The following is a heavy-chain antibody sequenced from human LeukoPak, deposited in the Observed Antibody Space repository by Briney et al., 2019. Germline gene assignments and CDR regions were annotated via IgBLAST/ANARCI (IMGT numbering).Heavy chain of an antibody. V-gene: IGHV4-34*01. CDR2: INHSGST. J-gene: IGHJ5*02. CDR1: GGSFSCYY. D-gene: IGHD3-16*02. CDR3: AGVFRYVWGSYRYTP. Sequence: PSETLSLTCAVYGGSFSCYYWSWIRQPPGKGLEWIGEINHSGSTNYNPSLKSRVTISVDTSKNQFSLKLSSVTAADTAVYYCAGVFRYVWGSYRYTPWGQGTLVTVSS.